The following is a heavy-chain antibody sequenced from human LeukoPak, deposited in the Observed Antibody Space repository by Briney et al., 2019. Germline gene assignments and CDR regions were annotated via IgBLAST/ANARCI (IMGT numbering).Heavy chain of an antibody. J-gene: IGHJ6*03. D-gene: IGHD1-26*01. V-gene: IGHV3-23*01. CDR1: GFTFDDYA. CDR2: ISGSGDRT. CDR3: AKGSIVGATSYYYMDV. Sequence: GGSLRLSCAASGFTFDDYAMHWVRQAPGKGLEWVSGISGSGDRTYYADSVKGRFSISRDKSKNTLYVQMNSLRAEDPAVYYCAKGSIVGATSYYYMDVWGKGTTVTISS.